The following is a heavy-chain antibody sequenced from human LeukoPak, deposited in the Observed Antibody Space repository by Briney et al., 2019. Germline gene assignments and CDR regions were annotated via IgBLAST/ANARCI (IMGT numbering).Heavy chain of an antibody. V-gene: IGHV3-23*01. D-gene: IGHD4-17*01. CDR2: IGITSEYI. J-gene: IGHJ3*02. CDR3: AKDPNGDYVGAFDT. CDR1: GFTITAYA. Sequence: PGGSLRLSCAASGFTITAYAMSWVRQSPGKGLEWVSRIGITSEYIHYADSVKGRFTISRDNSKNTVYLEMSSLRAEDAAVYYCAKDPNGDYVGAFDTWGQGTMVIVSS.